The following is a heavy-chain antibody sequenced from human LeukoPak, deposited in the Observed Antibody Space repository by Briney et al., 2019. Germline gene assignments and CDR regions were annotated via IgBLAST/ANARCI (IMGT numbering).Heavy chain of an antibody. CDR2: INYSGST. J-gene: IGHJ4*02. D-gene: IGHD3-3*01. Sequence: SETLSLTCAVDGGSFSDYIWSWIRQPPGKGLEWVGEINYSGSTDYNPSLKSRVTISIHTSKKQFSLELNSVTAADTAVYYCARVRGDDLWSGHLFYFDYWGQGTLVTVSS. CDR1: GGSFSDYI. CDR3: ARVRGDDLWSGHLFYFDY. V-gene: IGHV4-34*01.